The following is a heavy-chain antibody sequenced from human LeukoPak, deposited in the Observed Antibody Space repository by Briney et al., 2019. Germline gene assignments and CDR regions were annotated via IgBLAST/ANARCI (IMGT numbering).Heavy chain of an antibody. V-gene: IGHV3-48*04. Sequence: KAGGSLRLSCAASGFTFNNYGMHWVRQAPGKGLEWVSYISSSGSTIYYADSVKGRFTISRDNAKNSLYLQMNSLRAEDTAVYYCAELGITMIGGVWGKGTTVTISS. CDR1: GFTFNNYG. CDR2: ISSSGSTI. D-gene: IGHD3-10*02. CDR3: AELGITMIGGV. J-gene: IGHJ6*04.